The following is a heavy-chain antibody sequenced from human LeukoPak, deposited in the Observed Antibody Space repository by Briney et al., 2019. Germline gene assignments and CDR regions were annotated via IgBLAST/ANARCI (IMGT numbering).Heavy chain of an antibody. CDR1: GDSISNYY. CDR2: INTSGST. CDR3: ARERCSGDSCYADY. Sequence: PSETLSLTCTVSGDSISNYYWSWIRQPAGKGLEWIGRINTSGSTTYNPSLKSRVTMTVDTSKNQFSLKLTSVTAADTAVYYCARERCSGDSCYADYWGQGTLVTVSS. V-gene: IGHV4-4*07. D-gene: IGHD2-15*01. J-gene: IGHJ4*02.